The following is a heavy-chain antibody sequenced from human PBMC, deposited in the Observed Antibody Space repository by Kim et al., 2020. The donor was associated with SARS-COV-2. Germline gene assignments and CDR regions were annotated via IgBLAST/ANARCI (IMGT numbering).Heavy chain of an antibody. Sequence: SETLSLTCTVSGGSISSYYWSWIRQPPGKGLEWIGYIYYSGSTNYNPSLKSRVTISVDTSKNQFSLKLSSVTAADTAVYYCARDLTGYSAHYGMDVWGQGTTVTVSS. CDR1: GGSISSYY. CDR2: IYYSGST. V-gene: IGHV4-59*13. CDR3: ARDLTGYSAHYGMDV. D-gene: IGHD3-9*01. J-gene: IGHJ6*02.